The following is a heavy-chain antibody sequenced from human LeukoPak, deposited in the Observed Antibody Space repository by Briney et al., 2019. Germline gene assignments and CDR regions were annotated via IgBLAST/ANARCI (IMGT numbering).Heavy chain of an antibody. Sequence: PSETLSLTCAVYGGSFSGYYWGWIRQPPGKGLEWIGEINHSGSTNYNPSLKSRVTISVDTSKNQFSLKLSSVTAADTAVYYCARGPRYDYVWGSYRNLDYWGQGTLVTVSS. D-gene: IGHD3-16*02. V-gene: IGHV4-34*01. J-gene: IGHJ4*02. CDR2: INHSGST. CDR3: ARGPRYDYVWGSYRNLDY. CDR1: GGSFSGYY.